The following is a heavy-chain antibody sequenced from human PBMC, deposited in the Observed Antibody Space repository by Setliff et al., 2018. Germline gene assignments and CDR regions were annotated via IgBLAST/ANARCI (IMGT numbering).Heavy chain of an antibody. Sequence: SETLSLTCAAYGGTFSDYYWTWIRQPPGKGLEWIGEINHRGSTNYNPSLKSRATVSIDTSKDQFSLKLISMSAADTAVYFCARGRNIAARLLDSWGQGALVTVSS. J-gene: IGHJ4*02. D-gene: IGHD6-6*01. CDR2: INHRGST. CDR1: GGTFSDYY. V-gene: IGHV4-34*01. CDR3: ARGRNIAARLLDS.